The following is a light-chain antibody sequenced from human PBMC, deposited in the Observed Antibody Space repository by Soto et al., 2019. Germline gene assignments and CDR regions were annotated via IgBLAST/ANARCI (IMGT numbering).Light chain of an antibody. J-gene: IGKJ5*01. CDR2: GAS. CDR3: QQSYSTPIT. Sequence: EIVMAQSPATLSVSTGERATLSCRARQNVLTNLAWYQQIPGQAPRLLIYGASTRATGIPARFSGSGSGTEFTLTISRLEPEYSATYYCQQSYSTPITFGQGTRLEI. V-gene: IGKV3-15*01. CDR1: QNVLTN.